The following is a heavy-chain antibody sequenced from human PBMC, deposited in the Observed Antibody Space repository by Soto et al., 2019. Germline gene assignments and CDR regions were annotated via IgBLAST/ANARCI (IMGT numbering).Heavy chain of an antibody. D-gene: IGHD6-19*01. Sequence: QVQLVQSGAEVKKPGASVKVSCKASGYTFTRYGITWVRQAPGQGLEWMGWISGYNGNTDYAQKLQDRVTMTKDTSTTTAYMELRSLRPDDTAVYYCTRAPLAVAPGLEVDYWGQGTLVTVSS. V-gene: IGHV1-18*01. CDR3: TRAPLAVAPGLEVDY. J-gene: IGHJ4*02. CDR1: GYTFTRYG. CDR2: ISGYNGNT.